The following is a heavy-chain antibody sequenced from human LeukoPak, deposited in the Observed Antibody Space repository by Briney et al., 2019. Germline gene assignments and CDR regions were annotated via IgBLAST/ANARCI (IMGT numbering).Heavy chain of an antibody. CDR2: IHYSGST. Sequence: SSETPSLTCTVSGGSISSGGYYWSWIRQHPEKGLEWIGYIHYSGSTYYHPSLKSRVSMSVDTSRNQFSLKLNSVTAADTAVYYCACGSNNWYNWFDPWGQGTLVTVSS. V-gene: IGHV4-31*03. CDR3: ACGSNNWYNWFDP. CDR1: GGSISSGGYY. D-gene: IGHD1-1*01. J-gene: IGHJ5*02.